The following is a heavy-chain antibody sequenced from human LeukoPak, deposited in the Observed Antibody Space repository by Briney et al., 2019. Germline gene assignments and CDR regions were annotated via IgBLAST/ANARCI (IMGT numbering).Heavy chain of an antibody. CDR1: GFTVSSNY. J-gene: IGHJ6*03. D-gene: IGHD5-12*01. CDR2: IYSGGST. CDR3: ARSVATRRVYYYYYYMDV. V-gene: IGHV3-53*01. Sequence: AGGSLRLSCAASGFTVSSNYMSWVCQAPGKGLEWVSVIYSGGSTYYADSVKGRFTISRDNSKNTLYLQMNSLRAEDTAVYYCARSVATRRVYYYYYYMDVWGKGTTVTVSS.